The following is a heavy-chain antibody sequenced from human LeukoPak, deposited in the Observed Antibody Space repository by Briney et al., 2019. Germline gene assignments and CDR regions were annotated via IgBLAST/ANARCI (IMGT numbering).Heavy chain of an antibody. CDR3: ARDRGNYYDSSGYYWDY. J-gene: IGHJ4*02. CDR2: IYSGGST. Sequence: GGSLRLSCAASGFTVSSNYMSWVRQAPGKGVEWVSVIYSGGSTYYADSVKGRFTISRDNSKNTLYLQMNSLRAEDTAVYYCARDRGNYYDSSGYYWDYWGQGTLVTVSS. D-gene: IGHD3-22*01. V-gene: IGHV3-53*01. CDR1: GFTVSSNY.